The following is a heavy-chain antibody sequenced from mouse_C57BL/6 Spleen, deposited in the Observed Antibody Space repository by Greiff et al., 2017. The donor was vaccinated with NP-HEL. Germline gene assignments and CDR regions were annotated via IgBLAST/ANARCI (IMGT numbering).Heavy chain of an antibody. V-gene: IGHV10-3*01. CDR1: GFTFNTYA. Sequence: VQLQQSGGGLVQPKGSLKLSCAASGFTFNTYAMHWVRQAPGKGLEWVARIRSKSSNYATYYADSVKDRFTISRDDSQSMLYLQMNNLKTEDTAMYYCVREDGPLWYFDVWGTGTTVTGSS. D-gene: IGHD2-3*01. J-gene: IGHJ1*03. CDR3: VREDGPLWYFDV. CDR2: IRSKSSNYAT.